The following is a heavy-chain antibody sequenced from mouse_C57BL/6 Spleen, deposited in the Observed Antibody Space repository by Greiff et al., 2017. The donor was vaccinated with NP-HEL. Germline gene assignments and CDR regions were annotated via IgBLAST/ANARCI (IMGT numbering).Heavy chain of an antibody. CDR3: AREEDYGSSFDY. D-gene: IGHD1-1*01. CDR2: IYPGDGDT. Sequence: VQLQQSGAELVKPGASVKISCKASGYAFSSYWMNWVKQRPGKGLEWIGQIYPGDGDTNYNGKFKGKATLTADKSSSTAYMQLSSLTSEDSAVYFCAREEDYGSSFDYWGQGTTLTVSS. CDR1: GYAFSSYW. V-gene: IGHV1-80*01. J-gene: IGHJ2*01.